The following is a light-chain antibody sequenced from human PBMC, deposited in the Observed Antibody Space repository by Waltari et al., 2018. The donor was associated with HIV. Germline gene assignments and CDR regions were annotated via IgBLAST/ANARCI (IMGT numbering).Light chain of an antibody. CDR1: QSVGSN. J-gene: IGKJ1*01. Sequence: EIVMTQSPATLSVSPGERATLSCRASQSVGSNLAWYRQKPGQAPRLLIYYASTRATGIPARFSGNGSGTEFTLTISSLLSEDFAVDYCQQYNNWPPWTFGQGTKVEIK. V-gene: IGKV3-15*01. CDR2: YAS. CDR3: QQYNNWPPWT.